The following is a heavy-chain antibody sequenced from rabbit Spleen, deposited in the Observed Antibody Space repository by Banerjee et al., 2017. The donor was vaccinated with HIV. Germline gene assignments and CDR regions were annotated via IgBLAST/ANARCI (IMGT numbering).Heavy chain of an antibody. CDR2: IYAGSSDSA. V-gene: IGHV1S40*01. CDR3: ARGDSGGWGDWNL. CDR1: RFSFSSSYD. J-gene: IGHJ4*01. Sequence: QQLEESGGDLVKPGASLTLTCTASRFSFSSSYDMCWVRQAPGKGLEWIACIYAGSSDSAYFANWAKGRFTISKTSSTTVTLRMTSLSAADTATYFCARGDSGGWGDWNLWGPGTLVTVS. D-gene: IGHD4-1*01.